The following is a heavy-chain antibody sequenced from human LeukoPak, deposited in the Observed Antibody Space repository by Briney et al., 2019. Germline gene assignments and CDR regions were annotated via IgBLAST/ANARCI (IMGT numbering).Heavy chain of an antibody. D-gene: IGHD5-24*01. CDR2: ISAFDGNT. V-gene: IGHV1-18*01. CDR3: ARDQKGGGYNVDY. CDR1: GYTFSYYV. Sequence: ASEKVSCKASGYTFSYYVITWVRQAPGQGLEWMGWISAFDGNTNYAQKLQDRVTMTTDTSTNTAYMELRSLRSDDTAVYYCARDQKGGGYNVDYWAREPWSPSPQ. J-gene: IGHJ4*02.